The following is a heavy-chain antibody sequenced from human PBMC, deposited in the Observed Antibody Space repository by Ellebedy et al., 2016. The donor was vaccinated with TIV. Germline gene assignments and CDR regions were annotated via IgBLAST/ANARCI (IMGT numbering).Heavy chain of an antibody. J-gene: IGHJ6*02. D-gene: IGHD3-3*01. V-gene: IGHV1-2*02. CDR2: INPNRGGT. CDR1: GYTFTAYY. Sequence: ASVKVSCXASGYTFTAYYMHWVRQAPGQGLQWMGWINPNRGGTNYAQKFQGRITMTRDTSISTAYMELSDLRSDDTAVYYCARDLGRDFWSGYYQPAYSRMDVWGQGTTVTVSS. CDR3: ARDLGRDFWSGYYQPAYSRMDV.